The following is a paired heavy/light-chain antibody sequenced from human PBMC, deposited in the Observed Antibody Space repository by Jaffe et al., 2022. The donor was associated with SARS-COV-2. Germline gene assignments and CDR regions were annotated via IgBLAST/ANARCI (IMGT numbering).Light chain of an antibody. CDR3: AAWDDSLSGHVV. CDR1: TSNIGSNY. CDR2: RNN. J-gene: IGLJ2*01. Sequence: QSVLTQPPSASGTPGQRVTFSCSGSTSNIGSNYVCWYQHLPGTAPKLLIYRNNQRPSGVPDRISGSKSGTSASLAISGLRSEDEADYYCAAWDDSLSGHVVFGGGTKLTVL. V-gene: IGLV1-47*01.
Heavy chain of an antibody. V-gene: IGHV1-8*02. D-gene: IGHD6-19*01. CDR1: GYTFTSYD. J-gene: IGHJ4*02. CDR2: MNPNSGNT. Sequence: QVQLVQSGAEVKKPGASVKVSCKASGYTFTSYDINWVRQATGQGLEWMGWMNPNSGNTGYAQKFQGRVTMTRNTSISTAYIEVSSLRSEDTAVYFCARRGSDWKQHFFDYWGQGTLVTVSS. CDR3: ARRGSDWKQHFFDY.